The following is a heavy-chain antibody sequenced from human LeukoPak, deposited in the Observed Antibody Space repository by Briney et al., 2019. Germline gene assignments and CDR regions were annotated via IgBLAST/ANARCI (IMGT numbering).Heavy chain of an antibody. D-gene: IGHD3-16*01. CDR2: IYHSGST. CDR3: ARDDYTDTPRGDWFDP. V-gene: IGHV4-38-2*02. J-gene: IGHJ5*02. Sequence: SETLSLTCTVSGYSISSGYYWGWIRQPPGKGLEWIGSIYHSGSTYYNPSLKSRVTISLDTSENQFSLKLFSVTAPDTAVYYCARDDYTDTPRGDWFDPWGQGTLVTVSS. CDR1: GYSISSGYY.